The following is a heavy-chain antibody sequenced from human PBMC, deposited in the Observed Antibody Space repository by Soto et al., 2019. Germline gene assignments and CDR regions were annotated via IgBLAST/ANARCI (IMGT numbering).Heavy chain of an antibody. D-gene: IGHD6-19*01. CDR3: ARADSSGLPWFDP. CDR2: ISYDGSIR. CDR1: GFTFSSYA. Sequence: QVQLVESGGGVVQPGGSLRLSCVASGFTFSSYAMHWVRQAPGKGLEWVAFISYDGSIRYYGDSVKGRFTISRDNSKNSLDLQMNSLRPEDTAGYYCARADSSGLPWFDPWGQGTLVTVSS. V-gene: IGHV3-30*07. J-gene: IGHJ5*02.